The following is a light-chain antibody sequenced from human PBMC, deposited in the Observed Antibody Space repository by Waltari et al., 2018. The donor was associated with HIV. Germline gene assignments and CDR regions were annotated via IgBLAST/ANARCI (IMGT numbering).Light chain of an antibody. CDR2: EVS. V-gene: IGLV2-14*01. CDR3: SSYRSSSTLEV. CDR1: SSDVGGYNY. J-gene: IGLJ1*01. Sequence: QSALTQPASVSGSPGQSITISCTGTSSDVGGYNYVSWYQQHPGKAPKHMIYEVSNRPSGVSNRFSGSKSGNTASLTISGLQAEDEADYYCSSYRSSSTLEVFGTGTKVTVL.